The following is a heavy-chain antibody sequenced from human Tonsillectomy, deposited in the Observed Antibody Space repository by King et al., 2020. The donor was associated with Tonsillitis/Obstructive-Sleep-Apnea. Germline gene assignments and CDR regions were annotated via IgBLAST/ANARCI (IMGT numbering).Heavy chain of an antibody. V-gene: IGHV3-9*01. CDR3: AKDISVDWLGEGLGDY. Sequence: QLVESGGGLVQPDRSLRLSCAASGFTFDDYAMHWVRQAPGKGLEWVSGISWNSGSIGSADSVKGRFTISRDNAKNSLYLQMNSLRAEDTALYYCAKDISVDWLGEGLGDYWGQGPLVTVSS. CDR1: GFTFDDYA. D-gene: IGHD3-9*01. J-gene: IGHJ4*02. CDR2: ISWNSGSI.